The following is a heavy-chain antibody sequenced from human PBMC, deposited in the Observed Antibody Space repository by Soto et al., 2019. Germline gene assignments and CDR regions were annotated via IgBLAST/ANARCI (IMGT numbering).Heavy chain of an antibody. CDR2: IIPIFGTA. CDR1: GGTFSSYA. J-gene: IGHJ6*02. V-gene: IGHV1-69*13. Sequence: ASVKVSCKASGGTFSSYAISWVRQAPGQGLEWMGGIIPIFGTADYAQEFQGRVTITADESTSTAYMELSSLRSEDTAVYYCARGYYDSSGYGYYYYGMDVWGQGTTVTVSS. D-gene: IGHD3-22*01. CDR3: ARGYYDSSGYGYYYYGMDV.